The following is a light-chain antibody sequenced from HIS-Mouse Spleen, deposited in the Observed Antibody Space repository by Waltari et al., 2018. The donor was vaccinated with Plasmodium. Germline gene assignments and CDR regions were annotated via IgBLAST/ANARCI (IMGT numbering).Light chain of an antibody. Sequence: SYELTQPPSVSVSPGQTARITCSGDALPKKYAYWYQQKSGQAPVLVNYGDGKRPSGIPGRFSGSSSGTMATLTISGAQVEDEADYYCYSTDSSGNHRVFGGGTKLTVL. V-gene: IGLV3-10*01. CDR2: GDG. CDR1: ALPKKY. CDR3: YSTDSSGNHRV. J-gene: IGLJ3*02.